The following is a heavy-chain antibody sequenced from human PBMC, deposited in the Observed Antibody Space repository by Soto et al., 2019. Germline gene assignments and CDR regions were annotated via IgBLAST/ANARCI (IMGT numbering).Heavy chain of an antibody. D-gene: IGHD3-22*01. CDR1: GFSLSTSGVG. V-gene: IGHV2-5*02. J-gene: IGHJ2*01. Sequence: QITLKESGPTLVKPTQTLTLTCTFSGFSLSTSGVGVGWIRQPPGKALEWLALIYWDDDKRYSPSLKSRLTITKDTSKNQVVLTMTNMDPVDTATYYCARLIVVVIDWYFDLWGRGTLVTVSS. CDR2: IYWDDDK. CDR3: ARLIVVVIDWYFDL.